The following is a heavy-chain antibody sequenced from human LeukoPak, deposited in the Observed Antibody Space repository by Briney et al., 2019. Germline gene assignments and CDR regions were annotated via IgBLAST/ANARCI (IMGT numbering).Heavy chain of an antibody. Sequence: SETLSLTCAVYGGSFSGYYWSWIRQPPGKGLGWIGEINHSGSTNYNPSLKSRVTISVDTSKNQFSLKLSSVTAADTAVYYCARALRYCSGGSCHYDAFDIWGQGTMVTVSS. D-gene: IGHD2-15*01. V-gene: IGHV4-34*01. CDR1: GGSFSGYY. CDR3: ARALRYCSGGSCHYDAFDI. CDR2: INHSGST. J-gene: IGHJ3*02.